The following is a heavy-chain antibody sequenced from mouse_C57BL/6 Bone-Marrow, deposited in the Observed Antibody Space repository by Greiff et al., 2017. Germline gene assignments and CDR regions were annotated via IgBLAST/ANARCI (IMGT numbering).Heavy chain of an antibody. J-gene: IGHJ2*01. Sequence: EVQLVESGGGLVKPGGSLKLSCAASGFTFSSSAMSWVRQTPEKRLEWVATISDGGSYTYYPDNVKGRFTISRDNAKNTLYLQMSRLKSEDTAVYYCARAIVYGSRGFDYWGQGTTLTVSS. D-gene: IGHD1-1*01. CDR1: GFTFSSSA. V-gene: IGHV5-4*01. CDR2: ISDGGSYT. CDR3: ARAIVYGSRGFDY.